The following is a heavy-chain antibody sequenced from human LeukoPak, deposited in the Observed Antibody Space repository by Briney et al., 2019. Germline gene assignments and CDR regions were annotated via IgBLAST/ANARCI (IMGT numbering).Heavy chain of an antibody. J-gene: IGHJ3*02. V-gene: IGHV3-30-3*01. Sequence: PGGSLRLSCAASGFTFSSYAMHWVRQAPGKGLEWVAVISYDGSNKYYADSVKGRFTISRDNSKNTLYLQMNSLRAEDTAVYYCASKLGIDAFDIWGQGTMVTVSS. D-gene: IGHD7-27*01. CDR1: GFTFSSYA. CDR2: ISYDGSNK. CDR3: ASKLGIDAFDI.